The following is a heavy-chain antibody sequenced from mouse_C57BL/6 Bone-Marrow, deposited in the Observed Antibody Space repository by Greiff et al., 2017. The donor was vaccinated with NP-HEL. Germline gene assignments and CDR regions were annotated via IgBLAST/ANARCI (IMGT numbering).Heavy chain of an antibody. CDR1: GYTFTSYW. CDR3: ARRLPRYYYAMDY. D-gene: IGHD2-2*01. J-gene: IGHJ4*01. V-gene: IGHV1-64*01. Sequence: VQLQQSGAELVKPGASVKLSCKASGYTFTSYWMHWVKQRPGQGLEWIGMIHPNSGSTNYNEKFKSKATLTVDKSSSTAYMQLSSLTSEDSAVYYCARRLPRYYYAMDYWGQGTSVTVSS. CDR2: IHPNSGST.